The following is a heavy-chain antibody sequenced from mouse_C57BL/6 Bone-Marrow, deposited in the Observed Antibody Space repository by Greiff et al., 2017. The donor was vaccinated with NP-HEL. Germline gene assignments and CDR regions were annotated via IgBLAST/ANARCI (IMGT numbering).Heavy chain of an antibody. D-gene: IGHD1-1*02. CDR1: GYTFTNYW. CDR3: ARRGGLYAMDY. CDR2: IYPGGGYT. J-gene: IGHJ4*01. V-gene: IGHV1-63*01. Sequence: VKLVESGAELVRPGTSVKMSCKASGYTFTNYWIGWAKQRPGHGLEWIGDIYPGGGYTNYNEKFKGKATLTADKSSSTAYMQFSSLTSEDSAIYYCARRGGLYAMDYWGQGTSVTVSS.